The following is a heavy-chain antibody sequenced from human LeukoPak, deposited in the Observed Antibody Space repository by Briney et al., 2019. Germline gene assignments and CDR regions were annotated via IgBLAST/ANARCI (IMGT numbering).Heavy chain of an antibody. D-gene: IGHD1-26*01. J-gene: IGHJ4*02. CDR3: ARVGEGATFQFDY. Sequence: GGSLRLSCAASGFTFSSYSMNWVRQAPGKGLEWVSSISSSSSYIYYADSVKGRFTISRDNAKNSLYLQMNSLRAEDTAVYYCARVGEGATFQFDYWGQGTLVTVSS. V-gene: IGHV3-21*01. CDR2: ISSSSSYI. CDR1: GFTFSSYS.